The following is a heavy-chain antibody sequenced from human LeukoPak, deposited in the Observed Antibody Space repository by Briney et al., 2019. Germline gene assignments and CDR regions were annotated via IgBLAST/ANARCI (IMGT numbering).Heavy chain of an antibody. CDR3: ARQNNFDFWSGFFDY. Sequence: SETLSLTRTVSGGSFSNYNYYWGWIRQSPGKGLEWIGSIHYVGSTYYNPSLKSRVTISVDTSKNQFSLNLSSVTAADTAVYYCARQNNFDFWSGFFDYWGLGALVTVSS. D-gene: IGHD3-3*01. CDR2: IHYVGST. CDR1: GGSFSNYNYY. V-gene: IGHV4-39*01. J-gene: IGHJ4*02.